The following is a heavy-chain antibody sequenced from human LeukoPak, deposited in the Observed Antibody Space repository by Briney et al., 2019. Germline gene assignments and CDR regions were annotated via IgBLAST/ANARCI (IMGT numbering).Heavy chain of an antibody. V-gene: IGHV4-34*01. D-gene: IGHD6-6*01. J-gene: IGHJ4*02. CDR1: GFTFSSYA. Sequence: MAGGSLRLSCAASGFTFSSYAMSWVRQAPGKGLEWIGEINHSGSTNYNPSLKSRVTISVDTSKNQFSLKLSSVTAADTAVYYCASYEYSSSPVDYWGQGTLVTISS. CDR3: ASYEYSSSPVDY. CDR2: INHSGST.